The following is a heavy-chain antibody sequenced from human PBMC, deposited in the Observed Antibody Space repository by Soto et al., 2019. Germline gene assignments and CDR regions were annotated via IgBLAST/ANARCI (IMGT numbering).Heavy chain of an antibody. Sequence: GGSLRLPCAASGFTFSSYGMHWVRQAPGKGLEWVAVISYDGSNKYYADSVKGRFTISRDNSKNTLYLQMNSLRAEDTAVYYCAKDFGEYSSSFFDYWGQGTLVTVSS. D-gene: IGHD6-6*01. CDR3: AKDFGEYSSSFFDY. V-gene: IGHV3-30*18. CDR2: ISYDGSNK. CDR1: GFTFSSYG. J-gene: IGHJ4*02.